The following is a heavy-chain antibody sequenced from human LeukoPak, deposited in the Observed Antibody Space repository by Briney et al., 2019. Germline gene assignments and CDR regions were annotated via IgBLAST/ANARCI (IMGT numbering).Heavy chain of an antibody. J-gene: IGHJ6*03. D-gene: IGHD3-10*01. CDR3: AREAGPLWFGELSNYYYYMDV. V-gene: IGHV7-4-1*02. CDR1: GYTFTSYA. CDR2: INTNTGNP. Sequence: GASVKVSCKASGYTFTSYAMNWVRQAPGQGLEWMGWINTNTGNPTYAQGFTGRFVFSLDTSVSTAYLQISSLKAEDTAVYYCAREAGPLWFGELSNYYYYMDVWGKGTTVTVSS.